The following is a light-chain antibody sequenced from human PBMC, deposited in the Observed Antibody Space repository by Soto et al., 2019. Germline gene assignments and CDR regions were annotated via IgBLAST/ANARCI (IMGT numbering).Light chain of an antibody. CDR1: SSNIGSNT. Sequence: QSALTQPPSVSGTPGQRVTISCSGSSSNIGSNTVNWYQQIPGTAPNLLIYSNNQRPSGVPDRFSGSESGTSASLAISGLQSEDEADYYCAAWDDSLNGRVFGGGTKLTVL. CDR3: AAWDDSLNGRV. V-gene: IGLV1-44*01. CDR2: SNN. J-gene: IGLJ2*01.